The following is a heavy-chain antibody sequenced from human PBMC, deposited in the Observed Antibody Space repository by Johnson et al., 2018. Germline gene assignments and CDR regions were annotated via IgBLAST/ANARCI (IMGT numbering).Heavy chain of an antibody. V-gene: IGHV3-74*03. CDR1: GFTFSQNW. Sequence: VQLQESGGGLIQPGGSLILSCAASGFTFSQNWMHWVRQAPGKGLVWVSRINGDGSRPTYADSVKGRFTISRDNAKNTLYLQMNDLRVEDTAMYYCSKDSDTNCWSVMDFWGQGTLVNVSS. CDR3: SKDSDTNCWSVMDF. CDR2: INGDGSRP. D-gene: IGHD2-21*01. J-gene: IGHJ4*02.